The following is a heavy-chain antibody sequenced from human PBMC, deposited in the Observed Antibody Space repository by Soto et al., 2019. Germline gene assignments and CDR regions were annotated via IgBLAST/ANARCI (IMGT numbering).Heavy chain of an antibody. CDR1: GDSIRSDYYH. Sequence: SETLSLTCTVSGDSIRSDYYHWTWIRQSPGKGLEWIGYIHHSGSILYNPSLKSRVTISVDTSKNQFSLHLTSVTAADTAVYFCAREDDGGDSLDIWGQGTTVTVSS. CDR2: IHHSGSI. D-gene: IGHD2-21*02. CDR3: AREDDGGDSLDI. J-gene: IGHJ6*02. V-gene: IGHV4-30-4*08.